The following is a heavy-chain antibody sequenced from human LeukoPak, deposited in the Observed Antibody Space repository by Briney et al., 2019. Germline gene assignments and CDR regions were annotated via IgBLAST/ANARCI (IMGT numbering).Heavy chain of an antibody. CDR1: GFTFDDYA. D-gene: IGHD5-12*01. Sequence: GGSLRLSCAVSGFTFDDYAMHWVRHVPGKGLEWVSGINWNSDSIVYADSVKGRFNTSRDNAKNSLYLQMNSLRAEDTAFYYCAINGGGDSGYGNFDYWGQGTLVTVSS. CDR2: INWNSDSI. V-gene: IGHV3-9*01. CDR3: AINGGGDSGYGNFDY. J-gene: IGHJ4*02.